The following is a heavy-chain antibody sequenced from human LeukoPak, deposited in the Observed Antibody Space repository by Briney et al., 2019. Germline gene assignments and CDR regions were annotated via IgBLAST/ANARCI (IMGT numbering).Heavy chain of an antibody. J-gene: IGHJ5*02. V-gene: IGHV3-23*01. CDR2: ITATTRST. Sequence: GGSLRLSCAGSGFNFNIYAMHWVRQAPGKGLEWVSTITATTRSTSYADSVKGRFTISRDNARNSLNLQMNSLRPEDTAVYYCARGMTLAANWFDARGQGTLVTVSS. CDR1: GFNFNIYA. CDR3: ARGMTLAANWFDA.